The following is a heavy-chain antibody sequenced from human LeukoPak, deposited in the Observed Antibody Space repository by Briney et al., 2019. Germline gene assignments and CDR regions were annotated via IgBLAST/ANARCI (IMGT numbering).Heavy chain of an antibody. CDR2: INPSGGST. V-gene: IGHV1-46*01. Sequence: ASVKVSCKASGYTFTSYYMHWVRQAPGQGLEWMGIINPSGGSTSYAQKFQGRVTMTRDTSTSTVYMELSSLRSEDTAVYYCARGGVSGGHSSSWYQELYYYGMDVWGQGTTVTVSS. CDR3: ARGGVSGGHSSSWYQELYYYGMDV. J-gene: IGHJ6*02. CDR1: GYTFTSYY. D-gene: IGHD6-13*01.